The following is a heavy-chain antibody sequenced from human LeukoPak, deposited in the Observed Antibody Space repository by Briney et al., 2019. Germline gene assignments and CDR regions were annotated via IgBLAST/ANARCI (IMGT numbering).Heavy chain of an antibody. Sequence: GGSLRLSCAASGFTFNNYEMNWVRQAPGKGLEWISYVTSSGGTTYYADSVKGRFTISRDNAKNSLYLQMNSLRAEDTAVYYCAREGGSKNWFDPWGKGTLVTVSS. CDR2: VTSSGGTT. J-gene: IGHJ5*02. CDR3: AREGGSKNWFDP. V-gene: IGHV3-48*03. D-gene: IGHD1-26*01. CDR1: GFTFNNYE.